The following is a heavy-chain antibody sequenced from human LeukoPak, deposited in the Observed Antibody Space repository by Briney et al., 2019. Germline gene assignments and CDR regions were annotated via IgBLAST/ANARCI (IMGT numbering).Heavy chain of an antibody. CDR1: GYIFTSYY. CDR3: ARGGITLSSHDGFDI. J-gene: IGHJ3*02. Sequence: ASVKVSCKASGYIFTSYYMHWVRQAPGQGLEWMGIINPSGGSTSYPQKFQGRVTMIRDTSTSTVYMELSSLRSEDTAVFYCARGGITLSSHDGFDIWGQGTMVTVSS. V-gene: IGHV1-46*01. D-gene: IGHD3-10*01. CDR2: INPSGGST.